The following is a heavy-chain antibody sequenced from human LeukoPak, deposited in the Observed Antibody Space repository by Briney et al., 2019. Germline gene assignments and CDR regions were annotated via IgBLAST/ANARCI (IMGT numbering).Heavy chain of an antibody. CDR1: GFTFSSYA. Sequence: SGGSLRLSCAASGFTFSSYAMSWVRQAPGKGLEWVSAISGSGGSTYYADSVKGRFTISRDNSKNTLYLQMNSLRAEDTAVYYCAKVEKGDTMVRGPGENHYYYMDVWGKGTTATVSS. CDR2: ISGSGGST. V-gene: IGHV3-23*01. CDR3: AKVEKGDTMVRGPGENHYYYMDV. D-gene: IGHD3-10*01. J-gene: IGHJ6*03.